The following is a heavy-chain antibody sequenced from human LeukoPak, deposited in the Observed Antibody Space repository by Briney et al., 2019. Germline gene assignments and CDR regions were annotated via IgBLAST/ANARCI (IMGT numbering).Heavy chain of an antibody. CDR2: IHYSGST. CDR3: ARPSPFSSSSGYYFDY. CDR1: GVSISSSSYY. V-gene: IGHV4-39*01. Sequence: PSETLSLTCTVSGVSISSSSYYWGWIRQPPGKGLEWIGSIHYSGSTYYNPPLKSRVTISVDTSKNQFSLKLSSVTAADTAVYYCARPSPFSSSSGYYFDYWGQETLVTVSS. J-gene: IGHJ4*02. D-gene: IGHD6-6*01.